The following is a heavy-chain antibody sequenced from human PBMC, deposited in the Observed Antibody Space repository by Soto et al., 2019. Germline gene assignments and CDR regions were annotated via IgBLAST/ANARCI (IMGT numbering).Heavy chain of an antibody. CDR1: GFSLSTSGVG. CDR2: IYWNDDK. D-gene: IGHD6-19*01. CDR3: AHSLQEQWQVQAAY. V-gene: IGHV2-5*01. Sequence: QITLKESGPTLVKPTQTLTLTCTFSGFSLSTSGVGVGWIRQPPGKALEWLALIYWNDDKRYSPSLKSRLTITKDTSKNQVVLTMTNLDPADTATYYCAHSLQEQWQVQAAYWGQGTLVTVSS. J-gene: IGHJ4*02.